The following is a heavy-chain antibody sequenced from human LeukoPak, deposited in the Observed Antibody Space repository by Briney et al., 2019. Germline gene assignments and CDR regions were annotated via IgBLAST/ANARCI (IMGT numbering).Heavy chain of an antibody. CDR3: AKDEDSSGWYSFWYGMDV. J-gene: IGHJ6*02. D-gene: IGHD6-19*01. CDR2: ISGSGGST. Sequence: GGSLRLSCAASGFTFSSYAMSWVRQASGKGLEWVSAISGSGGSTYYADSVKGRFTISRDNSKNTLYLQMNSLRAEDTAVYYCAKDEDSSGWYSFWYGMDVWGQGTTVTVSS. V-gene: IGHV3-23*01. CDR1: GFTFSSYA.